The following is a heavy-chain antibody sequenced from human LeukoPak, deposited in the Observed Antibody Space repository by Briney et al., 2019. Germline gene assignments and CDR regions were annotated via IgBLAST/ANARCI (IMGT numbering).Heavy chain of an antibody. CDR2: ISYDGSNK. CDR3: ARGELTGYYLDY. Sequence: PGGSLRLSCAASGFTFSSYAMHWVRQAPGKGLEWVAVISYDGSNKYYADSVKGRFTISRDNSKNTLYLQMNSLRAEDTAVYYCARGELTGYYLDYWGQGTLVTVSS. CDR1: GFTFSSYA. J-gene: IGHJ4*02. D-gene: IGHD3-9*01. V-gene: IGHV3-30*04.